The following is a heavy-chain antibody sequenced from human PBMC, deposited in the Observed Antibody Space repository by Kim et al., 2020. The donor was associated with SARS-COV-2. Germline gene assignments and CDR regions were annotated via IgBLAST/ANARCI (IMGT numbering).Heavy chain of an antibody. J-gene: IGHJ4*02. Sequence: YAQKFQGRVTMTRDTSTSTVYMELSSLRSEDTAVYYCARGLAPGYSKGDYWGQGTLVTVSS. D-gene: IGHD5-18*01. CDR3: ARGLAPGYSKGDY. V-gene: IGHV1-46*01.